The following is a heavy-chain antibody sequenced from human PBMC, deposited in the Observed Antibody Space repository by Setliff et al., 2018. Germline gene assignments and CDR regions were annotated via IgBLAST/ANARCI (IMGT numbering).Heavy chain of an antibody. V-gene: IGHV1-18*01. CDR3: AMSSWPGRPNDFDL. J-gene: IGHJ3*01. D-gene: IGHD6-6*01. Sequence: ASVKVSCKASGYPFNTYDINWVRQAPGQGLEWLGRTDLYNAGTTYAEKMETKVTMTVDTSSNIGYMELRSLTSDDTGIYFCAMSSWPGRPNDFDLWGQGTEVTVSS. CDR1: GYPFNTYD. CDR2: TDLYNAGT.